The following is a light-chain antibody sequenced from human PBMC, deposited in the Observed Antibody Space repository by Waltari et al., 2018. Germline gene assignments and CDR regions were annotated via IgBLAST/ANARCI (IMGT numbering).Light chain of an antibody. CDR2: NNN. J-gene: IGLJ1*01. CDR3: AAWADSLSGYV. CDR1: MSNIEGDI. V-gene: IGLV1-44*01. Sequence: QSVLTQPPSASGTPGQRVTISCSGSMSNIEGDIKSRLQHLPGRAPTLLIYNNNQRPAGVPSRFSASKSGTSASLAISGLQSEDEADYYCAAWADSLSGYVFGTGTKVTVL.